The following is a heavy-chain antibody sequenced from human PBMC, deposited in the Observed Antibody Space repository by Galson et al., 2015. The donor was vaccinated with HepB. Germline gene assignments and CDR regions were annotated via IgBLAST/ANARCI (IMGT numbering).Heavy chain of an antibody. V-gene: IGHV4-59*08. CDR1: GGSISSYY. CDR3: ARSSGYDAFDY. Sequence: ETLSLTCTVSGGSISSYYWSWIRQPPGKGLEWIGYIYYSGSTNYNPSLKSRVTISVDTSKNQFSLKLSSVTAADTAVYYCARSSGYDAFDYWGQGTLVTVSS. J-gene: IGHJ4*02. CDR2: IYYSGST. D-gene: IGHD5-12*01.